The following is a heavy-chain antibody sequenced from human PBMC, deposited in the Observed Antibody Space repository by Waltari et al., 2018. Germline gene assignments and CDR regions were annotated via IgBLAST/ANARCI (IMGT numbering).Heavy chain of an antibody. D-gene: IGHD1-26*01. CDR2: ISYDGSNK. J-gene: IGHJ3*02. CDR1: GFTFSSYG. V-gene: IGHV3-30*18. CDR3: ANLIVGAIGGDAFDI. Sequence: QVQLVESGGGVVQPGRSLRLSCAASGFTFSSYGMHWVRQAPGKGLEWVAVISYDGSNKYYADSVKGRFTISRDNSKNTLYLQMNSLRAEDTAVYYCANLIVGAIGGDAFDIWGQGTMVTVSS.